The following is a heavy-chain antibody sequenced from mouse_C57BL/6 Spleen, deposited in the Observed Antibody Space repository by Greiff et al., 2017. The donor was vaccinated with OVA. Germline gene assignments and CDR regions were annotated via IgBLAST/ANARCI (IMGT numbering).Heavy chain of an antibody. V-gene: IGHV5-17*01. D-gene: IGHD1-1*01. CDR2: ISSGSSTI. J-gene: IGHJ4*01. CDR1: GFTFSDYG. CDR3: ARANYGKDAMDY. Sequence: EVKLVESGGGLVKPGGSLKLSCAASGFTFSDYGMHWVRQAPEKGLEWVAYISSGSSTIYYADTVKGRFTISRDNAKNTLFLQMTSLRSEDTAMYYCARANYGKDAMDYWGQGTSVTVSS.